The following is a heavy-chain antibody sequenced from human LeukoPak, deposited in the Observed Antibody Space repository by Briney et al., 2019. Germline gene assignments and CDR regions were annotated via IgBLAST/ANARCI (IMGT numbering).Heavy chain of an antibody. CDR2: IYYSGST. D-gene: IGHD1-26*01. J-gene: IGHJ4*02. CDR3: ARVNGVVGATSVPFDY. Sequence: PSETLSLTCTVSGGSISSGGYYWSWIRQPPGKGLEWIGYIYYSGSTNYNPSLKSRVTISVDTSKNQFSLKLSSVTAADTAVYYCARVNGVVGATSVPFDYWGQGTLVTVSS. V-gene: IGHV4-61*08. CDR1: GGSISSGGYY.